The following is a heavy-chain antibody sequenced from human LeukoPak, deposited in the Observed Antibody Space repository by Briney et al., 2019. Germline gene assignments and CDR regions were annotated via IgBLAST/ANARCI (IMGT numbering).Heavy chain of an antibody. D-gene: IGHD3-22*01. CDR3: AKDTDSSGYFPIDY. V-gene: IGHV3-9*01. J-gene: IGHJ4*02. CDR1: GFTFDDYA. CDR2: ISWDSGSI. Sequence: GGSLRLSCAASGFTFDDYAMHWVRQAPGKGLEWVSGISWDSGSIGYADSVKGRSTISRDNAKNSLYLQMNSLRAEDTALYYCAKDTDSSGYFPIDYWGQGTLVTVSS.